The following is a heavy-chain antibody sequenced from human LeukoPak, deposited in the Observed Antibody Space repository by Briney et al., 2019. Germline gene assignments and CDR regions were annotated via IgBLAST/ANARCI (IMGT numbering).Heavy chain of an antibody. CDR3: ARDLDLMSRYDYYYMDV. Sequence: SETLSLTCTVSGGSISSGSYYWSWIRQPAGKGLEWIGRIYTSGSTNYNPSLKSRVNISVDTSKNQFSLKLSSVTAADTAVYYCARDLDLMSRYDYYYMDVWGKGTTVTVSS. D-gene: IGHD2-8*01. CDR2: IYTSGST. CDR1: GGSISSGSYY. V-gene: IGHV4-61*02. J-gene: IGHJ6*03.